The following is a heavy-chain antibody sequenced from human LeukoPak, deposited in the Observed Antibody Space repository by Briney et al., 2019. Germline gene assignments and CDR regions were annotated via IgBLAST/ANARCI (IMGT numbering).Heavy chain of an antibody. CDR1: GFTFSSYG. Sequence: GGSLRLSCAASGFTFSSYGMHWVRQAPGKGLVWVAFISYDGSNNYYADSVKGRFTISRDNSKNTLFLQMSSLRAEDTALYYCAKTLATGGGSYNMDVWGQGTTVTVS. J-gene: IGHJ6*02. CDR3: AKTLATGGGSYNMDV. CDR2: ISYDGSNN. D-gene: IGHD2-8*02. V-gene: IGHV3-30*18.